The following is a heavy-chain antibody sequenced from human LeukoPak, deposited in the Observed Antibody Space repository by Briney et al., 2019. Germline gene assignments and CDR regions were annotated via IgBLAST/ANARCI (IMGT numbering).Heavy chain of an antibody. V-gene: IGHV3-9*01. CDR3: AKEYSSSWRHDAFDI. CDR1: GFTFDDYA. J-gene: IGHJ3*02. CDR2: ISWNSGGI. Sequence: GGSLRLSCAASGFTFDDYAMHWVQQAPGKGLEWVSGISWNSGGIGYADSVKGRFTISRDNAKNSLYLQMNSLRAEDTALYYCAKEYSSSWRHDAFDIWGQGTMVTVSS. D-gene: IGHD6-13*01.